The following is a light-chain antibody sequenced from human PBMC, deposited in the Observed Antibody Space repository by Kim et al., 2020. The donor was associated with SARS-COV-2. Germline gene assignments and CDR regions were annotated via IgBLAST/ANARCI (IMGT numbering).Light chain of an antibody. CDR1: SLRSYY. CDR2: GRN. Sequence: SSELTQDPAVSVALGQTVRITCQGDSLRSYYATWYQQKPIQAPLLVIFGRNNRPSGIPDRFSGSTSGNTASLTISGAQAEDEADFYCQSRDSGGNVLFGGGTRLTVL. CDR3: QSRDSGGNVL. J-gene: IGLJ2*01. V-gene: IGLV3-19*01.